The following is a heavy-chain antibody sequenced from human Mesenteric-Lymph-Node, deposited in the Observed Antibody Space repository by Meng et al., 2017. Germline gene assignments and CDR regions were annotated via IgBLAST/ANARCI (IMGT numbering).Heavy chain of an antibody. CDR1: GFTFSNPA. CDR3: ARPRIDPYCFDS. D-gene: IGHD2-15*01. CDR2: SGNAGGT. J-gene: IGHJ4*01. V-gene: IGHV3-23*01. Sequence: GESLKISCAASGFTFSNPAMTWVRQAPGKGLEWVATSGNAGGTDYADSVKGRFIISRDNSKNTMYLQMNNLRAEDTAVYYCARPRIDPYCFDSWGQGTLVTVSS.